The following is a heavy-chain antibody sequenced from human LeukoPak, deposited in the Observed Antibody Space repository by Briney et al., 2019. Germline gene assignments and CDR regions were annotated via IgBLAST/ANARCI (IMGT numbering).Heavy chain of an antibody. D-gene: IGHD3-3*01. CDR2: IYTGGST. Sequence: PGGSLRLSCAASGFTVSTSYMSWVRLAPGKGLEWVSVIYTGGSTYYADSVKGRFTISRDNSKNTLYLQMNSLRAEDTAVYYCAKDRGPTYYDFWGQGTLVTVSS. J-gene: IGHJ4*02. V-gene: IGHV3-53*01. CDR1: GFTVSTSY. CDR3: AKDRGPTYYDF.